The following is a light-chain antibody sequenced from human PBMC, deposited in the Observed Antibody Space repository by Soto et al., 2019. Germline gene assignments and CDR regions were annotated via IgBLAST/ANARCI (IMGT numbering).Light chain of an antibody. Sequence: QSVLTQPASVSGSPGQSITISCSGSSSDVINYNYVSWHQQHPGKAPKLMIYNVYDRPSGISYRFSGSKSGNTASLTISGLQGEDEADYYCSAYTVSRTYVFGTGTKVTVL. CDR1: SSDVINYNY. J-gene: IGLJ1*01. CDR3: SAYTVSRTYV. V-gene: IGLV2-14*03. CDR2: NVY.